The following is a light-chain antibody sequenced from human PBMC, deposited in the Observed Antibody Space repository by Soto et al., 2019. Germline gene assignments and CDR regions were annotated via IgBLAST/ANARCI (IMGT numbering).Light chain of an antibody. V-gene: IGLV2-14*01. CDR1: SSDVGGYDY. CDR2: DVT. CDR3: SSYAGSRTLV. Sequence: QSALTQPASVSGSPGQSVTISCTGTSSDVGGYDYVSWYQQHPGQAPKLIIYDVTNRPSGFSNRFSGSKSGNTASLTISGLQAEDEADYYCSSYAGSRTLVFGGGTKLTVL. J-gene: IGLJ2*01.